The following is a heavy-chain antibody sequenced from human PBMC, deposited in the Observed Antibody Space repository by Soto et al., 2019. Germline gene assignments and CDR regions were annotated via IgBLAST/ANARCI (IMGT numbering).Heavy chain of an antibody. CDR1: GFTFSSYG. CDR2: ISYDGSNK. Sequence: GGSLRLSCAASGFTFSSYGMHWVRQAPGKGLEWVAVISYDGSNKYYADSVKGRFTISRDNSKNTLYLQMNSLRAEDTAVYYCALPWGPTVGATFFAFDIWGQGTMVTVSS. J-gene: IGHJ3*02. D-gene: IGHD1-26*01. CDR3: ALPWGPTVGATFFAFDI. V-gene: IGHV3-30*03.